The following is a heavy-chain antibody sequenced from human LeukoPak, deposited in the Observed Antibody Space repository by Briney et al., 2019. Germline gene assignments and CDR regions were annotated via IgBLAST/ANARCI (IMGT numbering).Heavy chain of an antibody. V-gene: IGHV1-18*01. CDR3: ARTQTYYYGSGSYRQDNYYYYMDV. J-gene: IGHJ6*03. CDR1: GYTFTSYG. CDR2: ISAYNGNT. D-gene: IGHD3-10*01. Sequence: GASVKVSCKASGYTFTSYGISWVRQAPGQGLEWMGWISAYNGNTNYAQKLQGRVTMTTDTSTSTAYMELRSLRSDDTAVYYCARTQTYYYGSGSYRQDNYYYYMDVWGKGTTVTISS.